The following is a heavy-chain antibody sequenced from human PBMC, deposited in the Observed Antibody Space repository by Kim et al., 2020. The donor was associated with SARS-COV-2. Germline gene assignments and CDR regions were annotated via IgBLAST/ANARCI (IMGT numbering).Heavy chain of an antibody. CDR1: GGSISSSSYY. D-gene: IGHD2-2*01. V-gene: IGHV4-39*07. Sequence: SETLSLTCTVSGGSISSSSYYWGWIRQPPGKGLEWIGSIYYSGSTYYNPSLKSRVTISVDTSKNQFSLKLSSVTAADTAVYYCARAYCSSTSCYYYGSGSYQRYFYYWGQGTLVTVSS. CDR2: IYYSGST. CDR3: ARAYCSSTSCYYYGSGSYQRYFYY. J-gene: IGHJ4*02.